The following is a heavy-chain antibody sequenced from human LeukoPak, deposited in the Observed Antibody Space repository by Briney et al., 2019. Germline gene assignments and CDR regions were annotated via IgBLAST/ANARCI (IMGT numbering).Heavy chain of an antibody. Sequence: GASVKVSCKASGYTFTSYDINWVRQATGQGLEWMGWMNPNSGNTGYAQKFQGRVTMTRNTSISTAYMELSSLRSEDTAVYYCARGPHQIKGNYYCYYYMDVWGKGTTVTISS. V-gene: IGHV1-8*01. J-gene: IGHJ6*03. CDR2: MNPNSGNT. CDR3: ARGPHQIKGNYYCYYYMDV. CDR1: GYTFTSYD.